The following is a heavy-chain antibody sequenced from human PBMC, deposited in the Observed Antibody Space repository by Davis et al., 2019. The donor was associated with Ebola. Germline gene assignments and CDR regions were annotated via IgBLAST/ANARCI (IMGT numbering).Heavy chain of an antibody. CDR1: GGTFSSYA. V-gene: IGHV1-8*02. CDR3: ARGYSPKCRGGDCVNDF. D-gene: IGHD2-21*02. Sequence: ASVKVSCKASGGTFSSYAISWVRQAPGQGLEWMGWVNPYSGHTGYVEKFKGRVTMTGDPSISTAYMDLTSLTIDDTAVYYCARGYSPKCRGGDCVNDFWGQGTLVTVST. CDR2: VNPYSGHT. J-gene: IGHJ4*02.